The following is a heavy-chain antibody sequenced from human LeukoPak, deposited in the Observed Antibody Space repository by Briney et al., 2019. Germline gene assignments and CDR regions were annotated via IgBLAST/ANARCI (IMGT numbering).Heavy chain of an antibody. Sequence: YPGGSLRLSCAASGFTFSNYAMSWVRQAPGKGLEWVSSITGNALNTYQADFIKGRFTISRDDSKNTLYLHLSSLRVEDTAVYYCAKLQDFYDNSGYSHFDNWGQGTLVTVSS. CDR2: ITGNALNT. J-gene: IGHJ4*02. V-gene: IGHV3-23*01. CDR3: AKLQDFYDNSGYSHFDN. D-gene: IGHD3-22*01. CDR1: GFTFSNYA.